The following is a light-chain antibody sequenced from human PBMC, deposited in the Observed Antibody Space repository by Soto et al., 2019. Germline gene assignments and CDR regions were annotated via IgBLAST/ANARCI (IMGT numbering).Light chain of an antibody. CDR1: QSVSSN. V-gene: IGKV3-15*01. Sequence: EIVMTQSPATLSVSPGERATLSCRASQSVSSNLAWYQQKPGQAPRLLIYGASTRATGIPARFSGSGSGTEFTLTIRSLQSEDFAVYYCQQYNNWPLTFXGGTKVDIK. CDR3: QQYNNWPLT. CDR2: GAS. J-gene: IGKJ4*01.